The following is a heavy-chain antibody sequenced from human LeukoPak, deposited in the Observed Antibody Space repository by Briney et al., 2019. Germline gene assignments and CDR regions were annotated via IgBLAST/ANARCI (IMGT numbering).Heavy chain of an antibody. CDR1: GGSISSGDYY. CDR3: ARDAPPSITILGVGTLDAFDI. V-gene: IGHV4-30-4*01. CDR2: IYYSGST. Sequence: SETLSLTCTVSGGSISSGDYYWSWIRQPPGKGLEWIGYIYYSGSTYYNPSLKSRVTISVDTSKNQFSLKLSSVTAADTAVYYCARDAPPSITILGVGTLDAFDIWGRGTMVTVSS. D-gene: IGHD3-3*01. J-gene: IGHJ3*02.